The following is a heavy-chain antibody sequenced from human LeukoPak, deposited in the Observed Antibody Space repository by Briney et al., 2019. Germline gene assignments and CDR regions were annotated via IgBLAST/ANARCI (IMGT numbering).Heavy chain of an antibody. D-gene: IGHD2-2*01. J-gene: IGHJ4*02. CDR1: GFIFSSAW. CDR2: IKNKTYGGTT. V-gene: IGHV3-15*01. CDR3: ARGLCSSTGCYQGPFDF. Sequence: GGSLRLSCAASGFIFSSAWMTWVRQAPGKGLEWVGHIKNKTYGGTTDYAAPVKGRFIISRDDSKNTLYLQMNRLRTDGTAVYYCARGLCSSTGCYQGPFDFWGQGMLVTVSS.